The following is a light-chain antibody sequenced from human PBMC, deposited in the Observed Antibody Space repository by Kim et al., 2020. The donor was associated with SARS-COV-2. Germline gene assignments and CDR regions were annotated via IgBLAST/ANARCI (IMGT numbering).Light chain of an antibody. CDR1: QGGSKN. V-gene: IGKV3-15*01. CDR3: KQYNNWPPIT. CDR2: GTA. J-gene: IGKJ5*01. Sequence: GERATRPGRARQGGSKNVAWYQQKPGQAPRLSMYGTATRATGIPARFSGSGSGTEFTLTITSLQSEDLAVYYCKQYNNWPPITFGQRTRRE.